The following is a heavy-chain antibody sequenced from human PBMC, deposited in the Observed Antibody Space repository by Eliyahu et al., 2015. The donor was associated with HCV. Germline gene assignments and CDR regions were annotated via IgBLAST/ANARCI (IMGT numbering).Heavy chain of an antibody. V-gene: IGHV1-69*04. CDR2: TIPTLGIA. Sequence: QVRLVQSGAEVKKSGSSVKVSCKTYGGLFTSYTISWLRXAPGQGVGWMGRTIPTLGIAAYASKFQGRVTITADKSTSTAYMQLTSLTYEDTALYFCARDRQGVTSKYHYFDVWGQGTLVSVS. D-gene: IGHD4-17*01. CDR3: ARDRQGVTSKYHYFDV. CDR1: GGLFTSYT. J-gene: IGHJ4*02.